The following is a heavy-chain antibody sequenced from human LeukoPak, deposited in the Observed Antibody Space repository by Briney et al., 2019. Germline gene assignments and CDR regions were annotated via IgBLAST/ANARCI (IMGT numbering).Heavy chain of an antibody. Sequence: GESLRLSCAVSGFTFTTYWLGWVRQPPGKGLEWVANIKQDGTEKYYVDSVKGRFTISRDNAKNSLYLQMNSLRAEDTAEYYCAREYYDILTGLIDYWGQGTLVTVSS. CDR3: AREYYDILTGLIDY. V-gene: IGHV3-7*01. D-gene: IGHD3-9*01. CDR1: GFTFTTYW. CDR2: IKQDGTEK. J-gene: IGHJ4*02.